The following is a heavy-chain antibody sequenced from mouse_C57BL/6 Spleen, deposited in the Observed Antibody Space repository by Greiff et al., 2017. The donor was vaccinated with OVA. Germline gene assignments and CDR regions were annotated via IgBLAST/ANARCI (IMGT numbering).Heavy chain of an antibody. J-gene: IGHJ4*01. CDR2: IYPGSGST. V-gene: IGHV1-55*01. CDR3: AREGIYYGNYRYAMDY. D-gene: IGHD2-1*01. CDR1: GYTFTSYW. Sequence: QVQLQQPGAELVKPGASVKMSCKASGYTFTSYWITWVKQRPGQGLEWIGDIYPGSGSTNYNEKFKSKATLTVDTSSSTAYMQLSSLTSEDSAVYYCAREGIYYGNYRYAMDYWGQGTSVTVSS.